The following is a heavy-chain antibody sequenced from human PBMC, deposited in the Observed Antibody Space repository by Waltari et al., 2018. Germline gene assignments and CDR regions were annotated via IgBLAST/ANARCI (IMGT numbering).Heavy chain of an antibody. CDR3: VKYSGFDYFFDY. CDR1: GFIFGNCN. Sequence: QFQLVESGGGVVQPGRSLRLSCAASGFIFGNCNMHWVRQTPGQGLQWLAARSQDGSNKDYADSVKSRFTVSRDNSNNTLYLQINSLRADDTGIYFCVKYSGFDYFFDYWGQGTLVTVSS. D-gene: IGHD5-12*01. J-gene: IGHJ4*02. CDR2: RSQDGSNK. V-gene: IGHV3-30*18.